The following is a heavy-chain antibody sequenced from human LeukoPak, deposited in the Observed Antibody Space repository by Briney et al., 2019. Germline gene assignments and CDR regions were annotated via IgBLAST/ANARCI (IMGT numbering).Heavy chain of an antibody. J-gene: IGHJ4*02. Sequence: SETLSLTCAVYGGSFSDYYWTWVRQPPGKGLEWVGEINHRGVTTYYPSLKSRVTISIDTYRNQFSLTMHSLTAADTAVYYCARTVGRTASLSYWGQGTLVTVSS. CDR2: INHRGVT. CDR1: GGSFSDYY. D-gene: IGHD4-4*01. V-gene: IGHV4-34*01. CDR3: ARTVGRTASLSY.